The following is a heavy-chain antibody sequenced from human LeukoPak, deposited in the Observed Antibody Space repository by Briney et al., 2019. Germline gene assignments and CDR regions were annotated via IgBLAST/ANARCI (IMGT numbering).Heavy chain of an antibody. CDR1: GFTCSSNW. CDR3: VRRSSGSPPYYFDY. J-gene: IGHJ4*02. D-gene: IGHD1-26*01. V-gene: IGHV3-74*01. CDR2: INEDGSTT. Sequence: PGGSLRLSCAASGFTCSSNWMHWVRQAPGKGLVWVSRINEDGSTTNYADSVKGRSTIFRDNAKNTLYLKMNSLRAEDTAVYYCVRRSSGSPPYYFDYWGQGTLVTVSS.